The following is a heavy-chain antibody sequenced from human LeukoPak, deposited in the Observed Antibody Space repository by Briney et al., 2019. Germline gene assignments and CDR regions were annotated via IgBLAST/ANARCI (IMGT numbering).Heavy chain of an antibody. CDR3: ARAPLYGDYLGAFDI. Sequence: EASVKVSCKASGYTFTGYYIHWVRQAPGQGLEWMGIINPSGGGTSYAQKFQGRVTMTRDTSSSTVYMELSSLRSEDTAVYYCARAPLYGDYLGAFDIWGQGTMVTVSS. CDR2: INPSGGGT. D-gene: IGHD4-17*01. CDR1: GYTFTGYY. V-gene: IGHV1-46*01. J-gene: IGHJ3*02.